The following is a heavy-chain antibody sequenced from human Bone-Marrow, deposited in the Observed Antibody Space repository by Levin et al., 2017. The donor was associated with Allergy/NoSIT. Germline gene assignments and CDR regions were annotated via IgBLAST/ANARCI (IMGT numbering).Heavy chain of an antibody. J-gene: IGHJ6*02. CDR3: ARNIAMIRGSYGMDV. D-gene: IGHD3-10*01. CDR1: GGSIKYYY. V-gene: IGHV4-59*01. CDR2: IYGSSGST. Sequence: SETLSLTCTVSGGSIKYYYWSWIRQSPGKGLDWIGYIYGSSGSTNYNPSLKGRVTISVDTSKKQLSLKLSSVTAADTAVYYCARNIAMIRGSYGMDVWGQGTTVTVSS.